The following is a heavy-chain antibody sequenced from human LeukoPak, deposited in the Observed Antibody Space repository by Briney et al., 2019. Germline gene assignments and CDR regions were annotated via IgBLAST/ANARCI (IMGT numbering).Heavy chain of an antibody. V-gene: IGHV1-2*04. J-gene: IGHJ6*02. CDR3: ARGAPYYYYGMDV. Sequence: ASVKVSCKASGYTFTGYYMHWVRQAPGQGLEWMGWINPNSGGTNYAQKFQGWVTMTRDTSISTAYMALSRLRSDDTAVYYCARGAPYYYYGMDVWGQGTTVTVSS. CDR2: INPNSGGT. CDR1: GYTFTGYY.